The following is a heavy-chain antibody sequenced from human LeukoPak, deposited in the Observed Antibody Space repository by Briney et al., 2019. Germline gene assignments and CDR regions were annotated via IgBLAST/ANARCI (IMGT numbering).Heavy chain of an antibody. Sequence: PSETLSLTCAVYGGSFSGYYWSWIRQPPGKGLEWIGEINHSGSTNYNPSLKSRVTISVGTSKNQFSLKLSSVTAADTAVYYCARGPRTTVTTSWVRAKYGMDVWGQGTTVTVSS. CDR3: ARGPRTTVTTSWVRAKYGMDV. CDR1: GGSFSGYY. D-gene: IGHD4-17*01. J-gene: IGHJ6*02. V-gene: IGHV4-34*01. CDR2: INHSGST.